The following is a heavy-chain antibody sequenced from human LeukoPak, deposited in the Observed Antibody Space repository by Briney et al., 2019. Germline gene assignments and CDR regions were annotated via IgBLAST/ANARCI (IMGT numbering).Heavy chain of an antibody. D-gene: IGHD3-10*01. CDR3: ARTYGSGSYYNVDWFDP. J-gene: IGHJ5*02. V-gene: IGHV1-69*06. Sequence: SVNVSCKASGGTFSSYAISWVRQAPGQGLEWMGRIIPIFGTANYAQKFQGRVTITADKSTSTAYMELSSLRSEDTAVYYCARTYGSGSYYNVDWFDPWGQGTLVTVSS. CDR2: IIPIFGTA. CDR1: GGTFSSYA.